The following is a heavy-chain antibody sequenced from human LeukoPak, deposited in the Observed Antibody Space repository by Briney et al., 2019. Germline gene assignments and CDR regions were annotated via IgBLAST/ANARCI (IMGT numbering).Heavy chain of an antibody. CDR1: GLTFSSYV. D-gene: IGHD6-19*01. CDR2: VSGNGDNT. Sequence: GGSLRLSCAASGLTFSSYVMNWVRQAPRKGLVWVSSVSGNGDNTYYADSVKGRFTISRENAENSLYLQMHSLRAEDTAVYYCARGGIRVSGIDEFDYWGQGTLVTVSS. CDR3: ARGGIRVSGIDEFDY. J-gene: IGHJ4*02. V-gene: IGHV3-23*01.